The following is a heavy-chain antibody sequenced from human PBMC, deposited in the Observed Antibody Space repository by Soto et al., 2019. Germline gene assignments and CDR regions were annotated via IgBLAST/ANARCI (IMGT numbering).Heavy chain of an antibody. CDR3: ARDQGFWTWEWVEYSSSWKSGNWFDP. Sequence: SETLSLTCTVSGGSISSGDYYWSWIRQPPGKGLEWIGEINHSGSTNYNPSLKSRVTISVDTSKNQFSLKLSSVTAADTAVYYCARDQGFWTWEWVEYSSSWKSGNWFDPWGQGTLVTVSS. CDR2: INHSGST. CDR1: GGSISSGDYY. J-gene: IGHJ5*02. D-gene: IGHD6-13*01. V-gene: IGHV4-39*07.